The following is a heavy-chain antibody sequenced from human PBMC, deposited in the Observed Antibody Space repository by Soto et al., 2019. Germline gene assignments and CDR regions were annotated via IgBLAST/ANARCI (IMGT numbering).Heavy chain of an antibody. CDR1: GGSFSGYY. D-gene: IGHD1-26*01. CDR3: AIGRGGTDNYYYGMDV. J-gene: IGHJ6*02. V-gene: IGHV4-34*01. Sequence: SETLSLTCAVYGGSFSGYYWSWIRQPPVKGLEWIGEINHSGSTNYNPSQKSQDTISEDTSKNQFSLKLSSVTAADTAVYYCAIGRGGTDNYYYGMDVWGQGTTVT. CDR2: INHSGST.